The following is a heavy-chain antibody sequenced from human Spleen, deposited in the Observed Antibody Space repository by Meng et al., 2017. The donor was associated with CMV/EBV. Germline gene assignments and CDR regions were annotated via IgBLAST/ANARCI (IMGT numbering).Heavy chain of an antibody. J-gene: IGHJ4*02. CDR1: GFTFSNYD. V-gene: IGHV3-13*01. D-gene: IGHD6-13*01. CDR3: AKGQQQLARDFDY. CDR2: IDISDDT. Sequence: GESLKISCAASGFTFSNYDMHWVRQAPGKGLEWVSSIDISDDTYYLGAVEGRFTISRDNAKNSLYLQMNFLRAEDTALYYCAKGQQQLARDFDYWGQGTLVTVSS.